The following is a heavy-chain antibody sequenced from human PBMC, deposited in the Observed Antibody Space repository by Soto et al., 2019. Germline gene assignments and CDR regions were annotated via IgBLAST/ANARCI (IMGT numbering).Heavy chain of an antibody. V-gene: IGHV4-59*01. J-gene: IGHJ4*02. CDR3: ARGARKTHFDF. CDR1: GGSISRYY. Sequence: QVQLQESGPGLVKPSETLSLTCTVSGGSISRYYWSWIRQPPGKGLEWIGYISDSGSTNYNPSLKSRVTVSVDTSKNQFSLNLSSVTPADTAVYYCARGARKTHFDFWGQGTLVTVSS. CDR2: ISDSGST.